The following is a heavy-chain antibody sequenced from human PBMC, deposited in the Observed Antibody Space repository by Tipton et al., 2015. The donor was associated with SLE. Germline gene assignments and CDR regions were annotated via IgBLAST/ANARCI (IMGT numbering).Heavy chain of an antibody. V-gene: IGHV4-4*08. CDR2: IYTSWST. CDR1: GGSISSHY. CDR3: ASGGYGSGSHYLGGWFDP. Sequence: TLSLTCTVSGGSISSHYWRWIRQSPGKGLEWIGCIYTSWSTNYNPSLKSRVTISADTSKNQFSLQLSSVTAADTAVYYCASGGYGSGSHYLGGWFDPWGRGTLVTVSS. D-gene: IGHD3-10*01. J-gene: IGHJ5*02.